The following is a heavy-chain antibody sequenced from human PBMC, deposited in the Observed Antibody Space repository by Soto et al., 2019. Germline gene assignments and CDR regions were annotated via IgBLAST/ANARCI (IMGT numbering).Heavy chain of an antibody. CDR1: GYSISSGYY. D-gene: IGHD2-2*02. CDR3: TRANGPAAIGHFHYGMDV. CDR2: VNSDGSGT. Sequence: ETLSLTCAVSGYSISSGYYWGWVRQAPGKGLVWVSRVNSDGSGTSYADSVEGRLTISRDNAKNTLYLQMNSLRAEDTAVYYCTRANGPAAIGHFHYGMDVWGQGTTVTVSS. J-gene: IGHJ6*02. V-gene: IGHV3-74*01.